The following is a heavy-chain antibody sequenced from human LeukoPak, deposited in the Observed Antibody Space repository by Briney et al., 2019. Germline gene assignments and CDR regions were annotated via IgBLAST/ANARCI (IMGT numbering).Heavy chain of an antibody. D-gene: IGHD4-23*01. CDR3: AKFSPYGGNSY. CDR2: ISYDGNIK. V-gene: IGHV3-30*18. J-gene: IGHJ4*02. Sequence: GGSRRLSCAASGFTFSSYGMHWVRQAPGKGLEWVAVISYDGNIKYYADSVKGRFSISRDNSKNTLDLQMNSLRAEDTAVYYCAKFSPYGGNSYWGQGTLVTVSS. CDR1: GFTFSSYG.